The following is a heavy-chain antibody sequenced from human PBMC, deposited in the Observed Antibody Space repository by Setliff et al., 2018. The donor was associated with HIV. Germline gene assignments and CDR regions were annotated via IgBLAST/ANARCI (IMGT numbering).Heavy chain of an antibody. J-gene: IGHJ4*02. CDR3: MYGGRTATTH. CDR1: GVIFNNLW. D-gene: IGHD4-17*01. Sequence: PGESLKISCAASGVIFNNLWMHWVRQVPGKGLVWVSRISPDGSSTMYADSVKGRFTISRDNAKNTVYLQMNTLRVEDTAVYYCMYGGRTATTHWGQGTLVTVSS. CDR2: ISPDGSST. V-gene: IGHV3-74*03.